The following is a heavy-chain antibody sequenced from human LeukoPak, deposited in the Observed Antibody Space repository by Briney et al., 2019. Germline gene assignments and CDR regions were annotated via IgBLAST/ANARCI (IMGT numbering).Heavy chain of an antibody. CDR3: AKENSSSGVGDVCFEY. D-gene: IGHD1-26*01. J-gene: IGHJ4*02. V-gene: IGHV3-23*01. CDR2: ITSGFTP. Sequence: PGGSLSLSCAASGLTFSNYAMSWFRQAPGKGLEWVSGITSGFTPHYADSVKGRFTISRDNSKNTFHLQMKSLRAEDTAVYYCAKENSSSGVGDVCFEYWGQGTLVTVSS. CDR1: GLTFSNYA.